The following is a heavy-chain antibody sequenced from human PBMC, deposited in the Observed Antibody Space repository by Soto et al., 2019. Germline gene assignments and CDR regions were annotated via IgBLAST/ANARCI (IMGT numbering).Heavy chain of an antibody. J-gene: IGHJ4*02. CDR3: ARTGLAAAKKIFDY. D-gene: IGHD6-13*01. Sequence: SETLSLTCAVYGGSFSGYYWSWIRQPPGKGLEWIGKINHSGSTNYNPSLKSRVTISVDTSKNQFSLKLSSVTAADTAVYYCARTGLAAAKKIFDYWGQGTLVTVSS. CDR1: GGSFSGYY. CDR2: INHSGST. V-gene: IGHV4-34*01.